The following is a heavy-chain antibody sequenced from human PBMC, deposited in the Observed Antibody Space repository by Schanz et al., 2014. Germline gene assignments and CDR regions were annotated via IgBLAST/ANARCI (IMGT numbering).Heavy chain of an antibody. CDR2: INGDGSRT. V-gene: IGHV3-74*01. CDR1: GFTFSPYW. J-gene: IGHJ3*02. CDR3: AKSDAFDI. Sequence: EVQLVESGGGLVQPGGSLRLSCGSSGFTFSPYWMHWVRQAPGKGLVWVSRINGDGSRTAYADSVKGRFTISRDNAKNTLYLQMNSLRAEDTAVYYCAKSDAFDIWGQGTRVTVSS.